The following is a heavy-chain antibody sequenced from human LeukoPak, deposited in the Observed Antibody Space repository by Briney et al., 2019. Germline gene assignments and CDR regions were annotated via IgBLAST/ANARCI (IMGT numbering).Heavy chain of an antibody. D-gene: IGHD4-17*01. CDR1: NGSISSYY. Sequence: SETLSLTCTVSNGSISSYYWSWIRQPAGQGLEWIGRISTSGSTNYNPSLKSRVTISVDTSRNRFSLELTSVTAADTAVYYCARCDYGLRCNWFDPWGQGTLVTVSS. CDR3: ARCDYGLRCNWFDP. CDR2: ISTSGST. J-gene: IGHJ5*02. V-gene: IGHV4-4*07.